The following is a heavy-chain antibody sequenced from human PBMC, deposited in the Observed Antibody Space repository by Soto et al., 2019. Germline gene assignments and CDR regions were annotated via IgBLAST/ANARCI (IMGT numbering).Heavy chain of an antibody. J-gene: IGHJ6*03. CDR1: GFTFGDYA. CDR2: IRSKAYGGTT. V-gene: IGHV3-49*03. CDR3: TSHVGTPYYYYYMDV. D-gene: IGHD7-27*01. Sequence: GGSLRLSCTASGFTFGDYAMSWFRQAPGKGLEWVGFIRSKAYGGTTEYAASVKGRFTISRDDSKSIAYLQMNSLKTEDTAVYYCTSHVGTPYYYYYMDVWGKGTTVTVSS.